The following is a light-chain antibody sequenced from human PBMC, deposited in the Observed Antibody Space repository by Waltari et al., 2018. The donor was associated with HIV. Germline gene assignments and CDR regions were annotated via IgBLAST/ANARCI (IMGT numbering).Light chain of an antibody. CDR2: WAS. CDR1: QNLTHTFNNRNY. Sequence: DIVMTQSSDSLTVSLGERATINCKSSQNLTHTFNNRNYLAWYQQKAGQPPQLVISWASTRESGVPDRFTGSGSGTDFSLTINTLQTEDVAVYYCQQYFSNPRTFGQGTRIEIK. J-gene: IGKJ2*01. V-gene: IGKV4-1*01. CDR3: QQYFSNPRT.